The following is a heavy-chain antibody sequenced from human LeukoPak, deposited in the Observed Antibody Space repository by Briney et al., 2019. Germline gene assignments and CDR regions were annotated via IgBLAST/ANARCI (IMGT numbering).Heavy chain of an antibody. Sequence: ASVKVSCKASGYTFTSYGISWVRQAPGQGLEWMGWISAYNGNTNYAQKLQGRVTMTTDTSTSTAYMELRSLRSDDTAVYYCARDTRKWELLSPLIDYWGQGTLVTVSS. CDR1: GYTFTSYG. CDR2: ISAYNGNT. D-gene: IGHD1-26*01. J-gene: IGHJ4*02. CDR3: ARDTRKWELLSPLIDY. V-gene: IGHV1-18*01.